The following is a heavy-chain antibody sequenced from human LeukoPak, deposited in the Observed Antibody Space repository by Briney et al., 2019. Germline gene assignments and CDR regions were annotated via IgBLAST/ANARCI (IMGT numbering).Heavy chain of an antibody. CDR2: ISGSGGST. Sequence: GGSLRLSCAASGFTFSSYAMSWVRQAPGKGLEWVSAISGSGGSTYYADSVKGRFTISRDNSKNTLYLQMNSLRAEDMAVYYCAKGGYGYSYYFDYWGQGTLVTVSS. CDR3: AKGGYGYSYYFDY. CDR1: GFTFSSYA. V-gene: IGHV3-23*01. J-gene: IGHJ4*02. D-gene: IGHD5-18*01.